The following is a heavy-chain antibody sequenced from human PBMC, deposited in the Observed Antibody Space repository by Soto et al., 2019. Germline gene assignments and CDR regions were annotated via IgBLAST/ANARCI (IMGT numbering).Heavy chain of an antibody. CDR3: ARDGTSGVDYYHYFMDF. V-gene: IGHV1-18*01. CDR2: ISAYNGNT. Sequence: ASVKGSCKASGFTLSSYCFSWGGQAPGQRLEWMGWISAYNGNTNYAQKLQGRVTMTTDTSTSTAYMELRSLRSDDTAVYYCARDGTSGVDYYHYFMDFWGKGTTVTVSS. J-gene: IGHJ6*03. D-gene: IGHD2-8*01. CDR1: GFTLSSYC.